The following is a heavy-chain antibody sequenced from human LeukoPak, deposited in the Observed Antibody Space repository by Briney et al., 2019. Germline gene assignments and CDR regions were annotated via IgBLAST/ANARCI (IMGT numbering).Heavy chain of an antibody. CDR1: GLKFSSYS. CDR2: ISSSSSYI. J-gene: IGHJ4*02. Sequence: GGSLRLSCAASGLKFSSYSMKWVRQAPGKGLEWVSSISSSSSYIYYADSVKGRFTISRDNAKNSLYLQMNSLRAEDTAVYYCASTQGPIAPGYWGQGTLVTVSS. CDR3: ASTQGPIAPGY. V-gene: IGHV3-21*01. D-gene: IGHD6-13*01.